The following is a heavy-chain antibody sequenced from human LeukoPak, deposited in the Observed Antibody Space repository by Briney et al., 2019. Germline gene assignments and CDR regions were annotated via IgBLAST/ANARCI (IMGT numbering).Heavy chain of an antibody. CDR3: AKAYGDSYDELPNDY. CDR2: ISGSDGDT. Sequence: GGSLRLSCTASGFSISRYTMSWVRQAPGKGLEWVSSISGSDGDTFHADSVKGRLTISRDNSKNTVYLQMNSLRGEDTAVYYCAKAYGDSYDELPNDYWGQGTLVTVSS. J-gene: IGHJ4*02. V-gene: IGHV3-23*01. CDR1: GFSISRYT. D-gene: IGHD4-17*01.